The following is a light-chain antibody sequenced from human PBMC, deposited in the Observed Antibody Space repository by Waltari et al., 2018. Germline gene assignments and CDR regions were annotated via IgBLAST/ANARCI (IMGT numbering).Light chain of an antibody. CDR3: SAYTSRGTLK. CDR2: DLT. J-gene: IGLJ2*01. Sequence: QSDLTPPASVSGSPRQSITISCTVPSADIRASSYVTWYHKRPVTVPNLIIYDLTQRPSGVSNRVSGSKSGSTASLTVSGLQAEDEGLFYCSAYTSRGTLKFGGGTRVTVL. CDR1: SADIRASSY. V-gene: IGLV2-14*03.